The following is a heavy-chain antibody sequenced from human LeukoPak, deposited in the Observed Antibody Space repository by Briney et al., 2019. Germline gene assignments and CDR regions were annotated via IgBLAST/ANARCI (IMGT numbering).Heavy chain of an antibody. CDR1: GFTFSSYG. D-gene: IGHD5-18*01. Sequence: GGSLRLSCAASGFTFSSYGMHWVRQAPGKGLEWVAFIHYDGSNKYYADSVKGRFTISRDNSKNTLYLQMNSLRAEYTAVYYCAKDVTKYSYGLNYWGQGTLVTVSS. CDR3: AKDVTKYSYGLNY. J-gene: IGHJ4*02. V-gene: IGHV3-30*02. CDR2: IHYDGSNK.